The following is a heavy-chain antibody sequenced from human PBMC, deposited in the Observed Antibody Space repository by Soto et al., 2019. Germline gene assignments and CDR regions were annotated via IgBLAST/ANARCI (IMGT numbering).Heavy chain of an antibody. D-gene: IGHD5-18*01. CDR2: INAYNGNT. CDR1: GYTFTHYG. Sequence: ASVKVSCKASGYTFTHYGISWVQQAPGQGLEWMGWINAYNGNTDYAHKVQGRVTVTTDTSTTTAYMELRSLTSDDTAVYYCARAIAGGYGHTTLDYWGQGTLVTVSS. J-gene: IGHJ4*02. CDR3: ARAIAGGYGHTTLDY. V-gene: IGHV1-18*01.